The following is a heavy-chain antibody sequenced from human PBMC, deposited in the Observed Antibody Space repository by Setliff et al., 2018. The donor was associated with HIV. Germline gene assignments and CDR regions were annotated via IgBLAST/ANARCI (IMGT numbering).Heavy chain of an antibody. D-gene: IGHD3-16*01. V-gene: IGHV3-23*01. CDR3: AKGGAHDRRKFIDY. J-gene: IGHJ4*02. Sequence: GGSLRLSCEGSGFFFSRHVMSWVRQAPGKGLEWVSGINNRGDRTDYADSVKGRFTISRDNSKNTVDLQMNSLTVEDTAVYYCAKGGAHDRRKFIDYWGQGTPVTVSS. CDR2: INNRGDRT. CDR1: GFFFSRHV.